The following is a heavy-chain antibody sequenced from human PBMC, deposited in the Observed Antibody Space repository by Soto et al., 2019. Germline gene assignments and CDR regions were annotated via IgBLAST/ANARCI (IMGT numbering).Heavy chain of an antibody. J-gene: IGHJ1*01. CDR3: AKGSYGLGPPEYFQD. CDR1: GFTFSGYA. CDR2: ISGSGGST. D-gene: IGHD5-18*01. Sequence: GGSLRLSCAASGFTFSGYAMRWVRQAPGKGLEWVSAISGSGGSTYYADSVKGRFTISRDNSKNTLYLQMNSLRAEDADVYYCAKGSYGLGPPEYFQDWGQGTLVTVSS. V-gene: IGHV3-23*01.